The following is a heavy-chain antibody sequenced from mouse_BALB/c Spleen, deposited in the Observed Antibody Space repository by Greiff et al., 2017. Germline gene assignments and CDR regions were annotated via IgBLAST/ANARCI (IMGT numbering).Heavy chain of an antibody. CDR2: ISSGGGST. D-gene: IGHD4-1*01. CDR1: GFAFSSYD. J-gene: IGHJ2*01. Sequence: EVQRVESGGGLVKPGGSLKLSCAASGFAFSSYDMSWVRQTPEKRLEWVAYISSGGGSTYYPDTVKGRFTISRDNAKNTLYLQMSSLKSEDTAMYYCARLTGTGYFDYWGQGTTLTVSS. CDR3: ARLTGTGYFDY. V-gene: IGHV5-12-1*01.